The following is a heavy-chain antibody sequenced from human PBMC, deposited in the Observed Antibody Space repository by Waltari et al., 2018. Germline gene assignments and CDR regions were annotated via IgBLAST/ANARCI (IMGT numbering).Heavy chain of an antibody. Sequence: QVQLQESGPGLVKPSQPLSLICPGSGDSVNSHYWSWIRQPPGKGLEWIGYIYYSGDSRYNPSLGSRVTMSLDSSKNQFSLKVNYVTASDTAVYYCARTARLLDLWGQGALVTVSS. CDR3: ARTARLLDL. J-gene: IGHJ4*01. CDR1: GDSVNSHY. CDR2: IYYSGDS. V-gene: IGHV4-59*02. D-gene: IGHD4-17*01.